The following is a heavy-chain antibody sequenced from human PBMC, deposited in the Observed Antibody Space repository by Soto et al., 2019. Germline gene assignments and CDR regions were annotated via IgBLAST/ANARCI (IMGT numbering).Heavy chain of an antibody. Sequence: GASVKVSCKASGYTFTGYYMHWVRQAPGQGLEWMGWINPNSGGTNYAQKFQGWVTMTRDTPISTAYMELSRLRSDDTAVYYCASAKTSGPGGGTTTSFDYWGQGTLVTVSS. CDR2: INPNSGGT. D-gene: IGHD1-26*01. CDR1: GYTFTGYY. V-gene: IGHV1-2*04. J-gene: IGHJ4*02. CDR3: ASAKTSGPGGGTTTSFDY.